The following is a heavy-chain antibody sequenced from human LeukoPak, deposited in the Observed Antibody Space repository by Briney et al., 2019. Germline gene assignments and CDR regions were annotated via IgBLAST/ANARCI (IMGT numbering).Heavy chain of an antibody. D-gene: IGHD3-3*01. CDR2: INHSGST. J-gene: IGHJ4*02. Sequence: PSETLSLTCAVYGGSFSGYYWSWIRQPPGKGLEWIGEINHSGSTNYNPSLKSRVTILVDTSKNQFSLKLSSVTAADTAVYYCARGPSYDFWSGYFAFDYWGQGTLVTVSS. V-gene: IGHV4-34*01. CDR3: ARGPSYDFWSGYFAFDY. CDR1: GGSFSGYY.